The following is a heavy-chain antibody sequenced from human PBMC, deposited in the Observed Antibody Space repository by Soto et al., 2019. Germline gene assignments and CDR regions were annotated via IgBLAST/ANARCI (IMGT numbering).Heavy chain of an antibody. D-gene: IGHD6-6*01. CDR3: SKFKYSTSVRYLQH. CDR1: GYSFTSYW. Sequence: GESLKISCKCSGYSFTSYWIGWVRQMPGKGLEWMGVIYPGDSDSRYSPSFQGQVTISADKSISTAYLQWTSLKASDTAIYYCSKFKYSTSVRYLQHWGQGTPVTSPQ. J-gene: IGHJ1*01. V-gene: IGHV5-51*01. CDR2: IYPGDSDS.